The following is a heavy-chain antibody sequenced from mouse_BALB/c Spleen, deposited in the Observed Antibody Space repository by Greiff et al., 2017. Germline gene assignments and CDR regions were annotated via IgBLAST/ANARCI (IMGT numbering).Heavy chain of an antibody. D-gene: IGHD2-14*01. CDR2: INPGSGGT. J-gene: IGHJ4*01. CDR1: GYAFTNYL. V-gene: IGHV1-54*01. CDR3: ARERYDDGYAMDY. Sequence: VQVVESGAELVRPGTSVKVSCKASGYAFTNYLIEWVKQRPGQGLEWIGVINPGSGGTNYNEKFKGKATLTADKSSSTAYMQLSSLTSDDSAVYFCARERYDDGYAMDYWGQGTSVTVSS.